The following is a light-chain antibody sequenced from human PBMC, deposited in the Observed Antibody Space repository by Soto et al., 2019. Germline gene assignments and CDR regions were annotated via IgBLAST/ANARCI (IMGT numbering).Light chain of an antibody. CDR1: QGISNY. CDR3: PVPT. V-gene: IGKV1-27*01. Sequence: DIQMTQSPSSLSASVGDRVTITCRASQGISNYLAWYQQKPGKVPKLLIYAASTLQSGVPSRFSGSGSGTDFTLTISSLQPEDVATYYCPVPTFGQGTKVEIK. J-gene: IGKJ1*01. CDR2: AAS.